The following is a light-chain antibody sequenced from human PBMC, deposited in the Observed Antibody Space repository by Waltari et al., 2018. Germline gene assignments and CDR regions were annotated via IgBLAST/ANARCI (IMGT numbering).Light chain of an antibody. CDR1: QSLLHFNGDIY. CDR2: FAS. Sequence: IVLTHSPLSLSVTPGEPASLSCRSSQSLLHFNGDIYLDWYLQKPGQSQQLLIYFASYRTSGVPDRFSGSVSGTDFILNISRVEAEDVGVYYRMQDPKRVTFGPGTKVDIK. V-gene: IGKV2-28*01. CDR3: MQDPKRVT. J-gene: IGKJ3*01.